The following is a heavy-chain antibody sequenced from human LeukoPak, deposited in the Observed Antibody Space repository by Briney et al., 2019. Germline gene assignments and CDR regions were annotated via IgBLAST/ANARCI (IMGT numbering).Heavy chain of an antibody. Sequence: GGSLRLSCAASEFTFSSYGMHWVRQAPGKGLEWVAFIRYDGSNKYYADSVKGRFTISRDNSKNTLYLQMNSLRAEDTAVYYCAKDSAVGYSSSWYLGRAIDYRGQGTLVTASS. J-gene: IGHJ4*02. D-gene: IGHD6-13*01. CDR2: IRYDGSNK. V-gene: IGHV3-30*02. CDR1: EFTFSSYG. CDR3: AKDSAVGYSSSWYLGRAIDY.